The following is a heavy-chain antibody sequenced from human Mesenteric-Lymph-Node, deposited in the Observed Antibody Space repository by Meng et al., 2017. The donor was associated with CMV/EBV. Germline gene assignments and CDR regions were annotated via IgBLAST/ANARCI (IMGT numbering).Heavy chain of an antibody. D-gene: IGHD2-2*01. Sequence: SVKVSCKASGGTFSSYAISWVRQAPGQGLEWMGGIIPILGIANYAQKFQGRVTLTRDTSTSTVYMELSSLRSEDTAVYYCARTYCSSTSCSTGFDYWGQGTLVTVSS. CDR2: IIPILGIA. V-gene: IGHV1-69*10. J-gene: IGHJ4*02. CDR3: ARTYCSSTSCSTGFDY. CDR1: GGTFSSYA.